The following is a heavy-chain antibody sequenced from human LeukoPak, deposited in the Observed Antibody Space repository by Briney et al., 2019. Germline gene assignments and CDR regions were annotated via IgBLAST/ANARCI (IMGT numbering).Heavy chain of an antibody. Sequence: ASVKVSCKASGYTFTSYAMNWVRQAPGQGLEWMGWINTNTGNPTYAQGFTGRFVFSLDTSVSTAYLQISSLKAEDTAVYYCASFGELYYDFWSGYYTVGSQFDYWGQGTLVTVSS. J-gene: IGHJ4*02. V-gene: IGHV7-4-1*02. CDR1: GYTFTSYA. CDR3: ASFGELYYDFWSGYYTVGSQFDY. CDR2: INTNTGNP. D-gene: IGHD3-3*01.